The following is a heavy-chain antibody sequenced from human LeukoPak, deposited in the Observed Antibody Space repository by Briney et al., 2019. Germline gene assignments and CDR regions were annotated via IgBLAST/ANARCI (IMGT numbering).Heavy chain of an antibody. CDR3: VRGGASASYFDF. Sequence: GGSLRLSCAASGFIFDDFGMSWVRQPPGKGLEWVSGINWNGGGTVYADSVKGRFTISRDNAKNSLYLQMDTLTVEATAFYYCVRGGASASYFDFWGLGTLVTVSP. V-gene: IGHV3-20*04. CDR1: GFIFDDFG. D-gene: IGHD5-18*01. CDR2: INWNGGGT. J-gene: IGHJ4*02.